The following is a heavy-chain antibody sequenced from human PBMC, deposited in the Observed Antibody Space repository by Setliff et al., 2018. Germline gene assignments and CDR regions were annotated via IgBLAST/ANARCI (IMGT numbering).Heavy chain of an antibody. CDR3: ARDGHNVYYFDY. V-gene: IGHV3-74*01. Sequence: GGSLSLSCAASGFSFSNYWMHWVRQAPGKGLVWVSRINSDGSSTNYADSVKGQFTVSRDNAKNTLYLQMSSLRAEDTAVYYCARDGHNVYYFDYWGLGTLVTVS. CDR2: INSDGSST. CDR1: GFSFSNYW. D-gene: IGHD1-1*01. J-gene: IGHJ4*02.